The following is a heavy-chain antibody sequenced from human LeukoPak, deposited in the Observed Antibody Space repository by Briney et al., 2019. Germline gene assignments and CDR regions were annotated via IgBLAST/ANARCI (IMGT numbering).Heavy chain of an antibody. J-gene: IGHJ6*04. V-gene: IGHV1-69*01. D-gene: IGHD3-10*01. Sequence: GSSVKVSCKASGGTFSSYAISWVRQAPGQGLEWMGGIIPIFGTANYAQKFQGRVTITADESTSTAYMELSSLRSEDTAVYYCASIYGSGSSLSNYYHGMDVWGKGTTVTVSS. CDR3: ASIYGSGSSLSNYYHGMDV. CDR1: GGTFSSYA. CDR2: IIPIFGTA.